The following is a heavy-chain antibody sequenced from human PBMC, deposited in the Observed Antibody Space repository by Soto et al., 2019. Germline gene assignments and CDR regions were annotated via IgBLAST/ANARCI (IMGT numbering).Heavy chain of an antibody. Sequence: QVQLQESGPGLVKPSQTLSLTCTVSGGSISSGCYYWSWIRQHPGKGLEWIGYIYYSGSTYYNPSIKSRVTISVDTSKNQFSLKLSSVTAADTAVYYCARGDGYQRQIFDYWGQGTLVTVSS. D-gene: IGHD5-12*01. CDR3: ARGDGYQRQIFDY. CDR1: GGSISSGCYY. V-gene: IGHV4-31*03. CDR2: IYYSGST. J-gene: IGHJ4*02.